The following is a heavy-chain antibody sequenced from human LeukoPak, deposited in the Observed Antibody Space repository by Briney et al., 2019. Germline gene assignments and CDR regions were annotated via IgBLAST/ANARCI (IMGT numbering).Heavy chain of an antibody. CDR2: ISSSSSTI. V-gene: IGHV3-48*01. CDR3: AREERLDYYYYYMDV. D-gene: IGHD3-3*01. J-gene: IGHJ6*03. Sequence: GGSLRLSCAASGFTFSSYSTNWVRQAPGKGLEWVSYISSSSSTIYYADSVKGRFTISRDNAKNSLYLQMNSLRAEDTAVYYCAREERLDYYYYYMDVWGKGTTVTVSS. CDR1: GFTFSSYS.